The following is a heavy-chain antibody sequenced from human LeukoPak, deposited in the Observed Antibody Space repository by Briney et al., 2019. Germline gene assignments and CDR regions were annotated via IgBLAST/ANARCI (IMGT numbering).Heavy chain of an antibody. CDR2: INHSGST. D-gene: IGHD2-2*01. J-gene: IGHJ4*02. CDR1: GGSFSDYY. Sequence: SETLSLTSAVYGGSFSDYYWSRIRQPPGQGLEWIGEINHSGSTNYNPSLKSRVTISVDTAKDHLWLKLSSVTAAGTAVYYCARGYLRVVVPAAKFDYWGQGTLVTVSS. CDR3: ARGYLRVVVPAAKFDY. V-gene: IGHV4-34*01.